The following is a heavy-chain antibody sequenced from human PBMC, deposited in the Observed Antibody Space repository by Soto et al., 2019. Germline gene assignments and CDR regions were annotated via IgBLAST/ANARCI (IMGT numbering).Heavy chain of an antibody. CDR1: GFTFSNAW. V-gene: IGHV3-15*01. CDR2: IKSKTDGGTT. D-gene: IGHD3-3*01. Sequence: GGSLRLSCAASGFTFSNAWMSWVRQAPGKGLEWVGRIKSKTDGGTTDYAAPVKGRFTISRDDSKNTLYLQMNSLKTEDTAVYCCTTVPLERKIYYFDYWGQGTLVTVSS. J-gene: IGHJ4*02. CDR3: TTVPLERKIYYFDY.